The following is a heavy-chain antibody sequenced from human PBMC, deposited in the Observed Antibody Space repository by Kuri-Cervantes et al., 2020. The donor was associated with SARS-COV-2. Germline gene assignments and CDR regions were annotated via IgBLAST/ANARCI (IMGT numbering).Heavy chain of an antibody. CDR2: ISSSSSYI. Sequence: GGSLRLSCAASGFTFSTYSMTWVRQAPGKGLEWVSSISSSSSYIYYADSVKGRFTISRDNAKNSLYLQMNSLRAEDTAVYYCARGKDIVVVPAAIRYYYYYMDVWGKGTTVTVSS. V-gene: IGHV3-21*01. CDR1: GFTFSTYS. CDR3: ARGKDIVVVPAAIRYYYYYMDV. D-gene: IGHD2-2*02. J-gene: IGHJ6*03.